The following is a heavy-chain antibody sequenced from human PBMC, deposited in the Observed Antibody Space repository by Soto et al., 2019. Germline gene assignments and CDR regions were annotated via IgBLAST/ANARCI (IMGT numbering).Heavy chain of an antibody. CDR1: GYNFSIHY. J-gene: IGHJ6*02. CDR2: INPSVGTT. V-gene: IGHV1-46*03. D-gene: IGHD2-15*01. CDR3: ARHLFHPAEPHVYGSGGAFNFHPGCIGV. Sequence: QVRLVHSGAEVKRPGASVTLSCRASGYNFSIHYIHWVRQAPGQGLEWMGRINPSVGTTSYAQRFHGRVGLTSDTYNTTGIMDLSGVTSHATASYDCARHLFHPAEPHVYGSGGAFNFHPGCIGVWGQGTTVTVS.